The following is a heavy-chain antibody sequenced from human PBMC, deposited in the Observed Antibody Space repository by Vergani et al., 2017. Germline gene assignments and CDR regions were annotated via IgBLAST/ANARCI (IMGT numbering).Heavy chain of an antibody. D-gene: IGHD3-10*01. J-gene: IGHJ1*01. V-gene: IGHV3-11*04. Sequence: QAQLVESGGGVVQPGGSLRLSCTASGFFFSDYYMSWLRQAPGKGLEWISYIASSDTTVYYADSVKGRFTISRDNSKNTLYLQMNSLRAEDTAVYYCASRGPPVQHWGQGTLVTVSS. CDR2: IASSDTTV. CDR1: GFFFSDYY. CDR3: ASRGPPVQH.